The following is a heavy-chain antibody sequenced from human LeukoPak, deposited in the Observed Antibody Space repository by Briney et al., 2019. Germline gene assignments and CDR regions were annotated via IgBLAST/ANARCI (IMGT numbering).Heavy chain of an antibody. J-gene: IGHJ3*02. Sequence: ASVKVSCKASGGTFSSYAISWVRQATGQGLEWMGWMNPISGNTGYAQKFQGRVTMTRNTSISTAYMELSSLRSEDTAVYYCALVVAATRGAFDIWGQGTMVTVSS. D-gene: IGHD2-15*01. CDR3: ALVVAATRGAFDI. CDR1: GGTFSSYA. V-gene: IGHV1-8*02. CDR2: MNPISGNT.